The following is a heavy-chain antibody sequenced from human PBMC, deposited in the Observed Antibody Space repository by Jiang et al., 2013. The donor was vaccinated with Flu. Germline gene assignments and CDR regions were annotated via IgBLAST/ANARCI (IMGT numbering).Heavy chain of an antibody. Sequence: SHYWSWIRQPPGKGLEWIGYIHNSGTTNYNPSLKSRVTISIDTSTNQFSLKLISVTAPDTAVYYCARSYCGGDCYSMFGYSYYGMDVWGQGTTVTVSS. CDR1: SHY. CDR3: ARSYCGGDCYSMFGYSYYGMDV. J-gene: IGHJ6*02. D-gene: IGHD2-21*02. V-gene: IGHV4-59*08. CDR2: IHNSGTT.